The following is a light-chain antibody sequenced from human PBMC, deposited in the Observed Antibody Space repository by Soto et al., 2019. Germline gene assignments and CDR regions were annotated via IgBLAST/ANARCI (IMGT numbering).Light chain of an antibody. Sequence: EIVMTQSPATLSVSPGERATLSCRASQSVSSSYLAWYQQKPGQAPRLLIYGASSRATGIPDRFSGSGSGTDFTLTISRLEPEDFAVYYCQQYGSSSPTFGGGTKVDIK. CDR2: GAS. CDR3: QQYGSSSPT. CDR1: QSVSSSY. J-gene: IGKJ4*01. V-gene: IGKV3-20*01.